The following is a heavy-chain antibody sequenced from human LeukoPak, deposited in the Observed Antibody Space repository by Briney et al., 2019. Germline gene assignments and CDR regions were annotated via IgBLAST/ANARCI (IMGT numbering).Heavy chain of an antibody. D-gene: IGHD6-6*01. V-gene: IGHV4-34*01. CDR3: ARRHSSSSFDY. J-gene: IGHJ4*02. Sequence: SETLSLTCAVYGGSFSGYYWSWIRQPPGKGLEWIGEINHSGSTNYNPSLKSRVTISVDTSKNQFSLKLSSVTAADTAVYYCARRHSSSSFDYWGQGTLVTVSS. CDR2: INHSGST. CDR1: GGSFSGYY.